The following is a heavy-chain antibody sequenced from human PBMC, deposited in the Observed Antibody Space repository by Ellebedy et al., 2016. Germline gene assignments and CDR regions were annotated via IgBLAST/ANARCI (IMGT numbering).Heavy chain of an antibody. V-gene: IGHV3-7*01. CDR3: ARDPGILTGYYDY. J-gene: IGHJ4*02. CDR1: GFTFSSYW. CDR2: IKQDGSEK. Sequence: GESLKISXAASGFTFSSYWMSWVRQAPGKGLEWVANIKQDGSEKYYVDSVKGRFTISRDNAKNSLYLQMNSLRAEDTAVYYCARDPGILTGYYDYWGQGTLVTVSS. D-gene: IGHD3-9*01.